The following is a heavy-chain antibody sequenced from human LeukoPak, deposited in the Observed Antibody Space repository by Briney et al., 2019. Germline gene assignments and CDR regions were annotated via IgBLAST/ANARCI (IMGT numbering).Heavy chain of an antibody. J-gene: IGHJ4*02. V-gene: IGHV1-2*02. Sequence: ASVKVSCKASGNTFTGYYIHWVRQAPGQGLEWMGWINPNSGATNYAQKFQGRVAMTRDTSISTAYMELSRLRSDDTAVYYCARVINYDSSGYTYWGQGTLVTVSS. CDR3: ARVINYDSSGYTY. CDR1: GNTFTGYY. CDR2: INPNSGAT. D-gene: IGHD3-22*01.